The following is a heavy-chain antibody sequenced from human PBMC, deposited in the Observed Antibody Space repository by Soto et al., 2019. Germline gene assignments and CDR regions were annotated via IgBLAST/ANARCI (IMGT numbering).Heavy chain of an antibody. CDR2: IYSGGDT. D-gene: IGHD6-6*01. J-gene: IGHJ5*02. CDR1: GFTVSSNY. CDR3: ARASYSSSPLDP. Sequence: EVQLVESGGGLIQPGGSLRLSCAASGFTVSSNYMSWVRQAPGKGLEWVSVIYSGGDTYFADSVKGRFTISRDNSKNTLYLQMNSLRVEDTAVYYCARASYSSSPLDPWGQGTLVTVSS. V-gene: IGHV3-53*01.